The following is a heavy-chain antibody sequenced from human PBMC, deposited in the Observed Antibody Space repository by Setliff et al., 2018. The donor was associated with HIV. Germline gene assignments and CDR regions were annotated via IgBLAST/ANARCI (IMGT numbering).Heavy chain of an antibody. V-gene: IGHV3-23*02. D-gene: IGHD3-10*01. CDR2: ISPDSVTT. CDR1: GFSFSAYA. CDR3: AIWTSYYGT. J-gene: IGHJ4*02. Sequence: PGGSLRLSCAASGFSFSAYAMNWIRQAPGKGLEWVPAISPDSVTTLYRDSVKGRFSISRDNSRNTLYLQMNSLTVEDTALYYCAIWTSYYGTWGRGTLVTVSS.